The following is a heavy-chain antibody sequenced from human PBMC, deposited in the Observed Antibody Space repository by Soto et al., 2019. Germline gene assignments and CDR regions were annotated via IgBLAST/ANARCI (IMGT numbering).Heavy chain of an antibody. CDR1: GFSLSTARMG. Sequence: QVTLKESGPVLVKPTETLTLTCTVSGFSLSTARMGVTWIRHPPGTAREWLAHIFSNDEKSNSTFLKSRLTISKDTSKSQVVLTMTNMDPVDTATYYCARIRRDSSGYYLIDYWGQGTLVPVSS. CDR2: IFSNDEK. D-gene: IGHD3-22*01. J-gene: IGHJ4*02. CDR3: ARIRRDSSGYYLIDY. V-gene: IGHV2-26*01.